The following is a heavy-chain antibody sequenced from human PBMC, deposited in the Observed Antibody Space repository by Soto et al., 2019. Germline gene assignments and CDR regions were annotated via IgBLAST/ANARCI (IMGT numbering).Heavy chain of an antibody. D-gene: IGHD3-10*01. V-gene: IGHV3-7*01. J-gene: IGHJ5*02. CDR1: GFTFSSYW. CDR3: ARGPSIEVWFGELLYDP. Sequence: GGSLRLSCAASGFTFSSYWMSWVRQAPGKGLEWVANIKQDGSEKYYVDSVKGRFTISRDNAKNSLYLQMNSLRAEDTAVYYCARGPSIEVWFGELLYDPWGQGTLVTVSS. CDR2: IKQDGSEK.